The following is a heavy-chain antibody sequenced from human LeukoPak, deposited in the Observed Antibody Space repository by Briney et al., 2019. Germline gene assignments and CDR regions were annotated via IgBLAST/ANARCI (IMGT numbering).Heavy chain of an antibody. D-gene: IGHD1-14*01. CDR1: RYTFTGYY. CDR2: INPNSGGT. V-gene: IGHV1-2*06. CDR3: ARTRPSRPVFDY. J-gene: IGHJ4*02. Sequence: GASVKVSCKASRYTFTGYYMHWVRQAPGQGLEWMGRINPNSGGTNYAQKFQGRVTMTRDTSISTAYMELSRLRSDDTAVYYCARTRPSRPVFDYWGQGTLVTVSS.